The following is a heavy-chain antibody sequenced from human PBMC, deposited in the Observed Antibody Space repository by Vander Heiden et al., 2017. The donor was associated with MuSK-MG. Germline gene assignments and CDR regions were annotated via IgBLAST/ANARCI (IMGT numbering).Heavy chain of an antibody. D-gene: IGHD6-19*01. Sequence: EVQLVESGGGLVKPGRPLRLSCETPGFTFSDYSMVWVRQAPGKGLQWVSSISPDNSYIFYAASLKGRFTISRDNANNLLYLQMNSLRAEDTAVYYCARVSLSSGWYDYWGQGTLVTVSS. J-gene: IGHJ4*02. CDR2: ISPDNSYI. CDR1: GFTFSDYS. V-gene: IGHV3-21*01. CDR3: ARVSLSSGWYDY.